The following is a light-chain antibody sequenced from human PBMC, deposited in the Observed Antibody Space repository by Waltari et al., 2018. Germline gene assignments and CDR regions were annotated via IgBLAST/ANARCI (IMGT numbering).Light chain of an antibody. J-gene: IGLJ7*01. CDR1: NIETEN. Sequence: TQPHSLSVSPGQTARITCGGDNIETENVHWYQHKAPQAPLLVISYGSDRPSGIPGRFSGSTSGTTATLTISGVEAGDEADYYCQVWDTDSDHGLFGGGTRLTVL. CDR2: YGS. V-gene: IGLV3-21*01. CDR3: QVWDTDSDHGL.